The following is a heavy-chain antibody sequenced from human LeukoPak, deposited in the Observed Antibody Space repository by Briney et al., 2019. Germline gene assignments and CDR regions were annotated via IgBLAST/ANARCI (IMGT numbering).Heavy chain of an antibody. CDR3: ARVWELSFDH. V-gene: IGHV3-53*01. Sequence: PGGSLRLSCAASGFTVSTDHMSWVRQAPGKGLEWVAASYSGGTSQYAESVKGRFTISRDNSKNRLYLQMNSLRAEDTALYYCARVWELSFDHWGQGTLVTVSA. J-gene: IGHJ4*02. D-gene: IGHD1-26*01. CDR1: GFTVSTDH. CDR2: SYSGGTS.